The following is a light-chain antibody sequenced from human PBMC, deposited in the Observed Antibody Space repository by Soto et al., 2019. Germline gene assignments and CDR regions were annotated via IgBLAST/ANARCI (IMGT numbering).Light chain of an antibody. V-gene: IGKV1-39*01. CDR2: AAS. Sequence: DIQMTPSPSSLSASVGDSGTITCRASQSISSYLNWDQQKPGKAPNLLIYAASSLQSGVSSRFSGSGSTKDFTITISRLQPEYVATYYCQQSYSTLRTFGQGTKVEIK. CDR1: QSISSY. J-gene: IGKJ1*01. CDR3: QQSYSTLRT.